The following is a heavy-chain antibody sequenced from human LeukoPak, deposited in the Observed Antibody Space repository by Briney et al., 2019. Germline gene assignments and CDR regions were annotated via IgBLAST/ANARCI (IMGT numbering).Heavy chain of an antibody. Sequence: GGSLRLSCVASGFTFSSHGMHWVRQAPGKGLEWVAVIWYDGSHRYYPDSVKGRFTISRDNSKNTLFLQMDSLRVDDTAVYYCVRDNAAADGALDYWGQGSLVTVSS. CDR3: VRDNAAADGALDY. V-gene: IGHV3-33*01. CDR2: IWYDGSHR. D-gene: IGHD5-24*01. J-gene: IGHJ4*02. CDR1: GFTFSSHG.